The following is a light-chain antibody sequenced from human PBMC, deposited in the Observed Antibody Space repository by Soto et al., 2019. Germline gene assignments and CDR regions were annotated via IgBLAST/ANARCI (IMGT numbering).Light chain of an antibody. CDR2: DDS. V-gene: IGLV3-21*02. J-gene: IGLJ2*01. Sequence: SYDLTQPPSVSVAPGQTARITCGGNNIGGKSVHWYQQKPGQAPVLVVYDDSDRPSGIPERFSGSNSGNTATLTISRVEAGDEADYYCQVWDSSSDHVVFGGGTQLTVL. CDR3: QVWDSSSDHVV. CDR1: NIGGKS.